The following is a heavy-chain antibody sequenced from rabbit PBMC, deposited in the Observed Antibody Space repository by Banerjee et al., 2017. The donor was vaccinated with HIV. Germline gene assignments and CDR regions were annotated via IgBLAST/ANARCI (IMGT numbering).Heavy chain of an antibody. Sequence: QQQLEESGGGLVKPGGTLTLTCKASGIDFSSYYYMCWVRQAPGKGLEWIACIYTGGSGSTYYATWAKGRFTISGTSSTTVTLQMTSLTAADTATYFCARGYTGYGYAINLWGPGTLVTVS. J-gene: IGHJ4*01. D-gene: IGHD6-1*01. CDR3: ARGYTGYGYAINL. CDR1: GIDFSSYYY. V-gene: IGHV1S45*01. CDR2: IYTGGSGST.